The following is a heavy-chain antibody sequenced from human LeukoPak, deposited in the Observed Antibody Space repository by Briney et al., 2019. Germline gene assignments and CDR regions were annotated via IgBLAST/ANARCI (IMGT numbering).Heavy chain of an antibody. CDR2: IYYSGST. CDR3: ARVIVVGRYLDL. Sequence: SETLSLTCTVSGGSISSGGYYWSWIRQHPGRGLEWIGYIYYSGSTYYNPSLKSRVTISVDTSKNQFSLKLSSVTAADTAVYYCARVIVVGRYLDLWGRGTLVTVSS. D-gene: IGHD1-26*01. J-gene: IGHJ2*01. V-gene: IGHV4-31*03. CDR1: GGSISSGGYY.